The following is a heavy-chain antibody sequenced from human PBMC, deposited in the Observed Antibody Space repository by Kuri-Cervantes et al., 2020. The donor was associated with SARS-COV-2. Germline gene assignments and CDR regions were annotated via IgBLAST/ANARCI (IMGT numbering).Heavy chain of an antibody. D-gene: IGHD6-19*01. CDR2: IFSNDEK. J-gene: IGHJ4*02. Sequence: LRLSCTVSGGSISSYYWSWIRQPPGKALEWLAHIFSNDEKSYSTSLKSRLTISKDTSKSQVVLTMTNMDPVDTATYYCARIRLAVAGGYFDYWGQGTLVTVSS. V-gene: IGHV2-26*01. CDR3: ARIRLAVAGGYFDY. CDR1: GGSISSYYW.